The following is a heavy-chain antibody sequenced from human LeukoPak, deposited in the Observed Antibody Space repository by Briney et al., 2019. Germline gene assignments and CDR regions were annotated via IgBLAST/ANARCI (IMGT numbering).Heavy chain of an antibody. CDR3: AKTYYYSSGNF. V-gene: IGHV3-7*01. D-gene: IGHD3-10*01. J-gene: IGHJ4*02. Sequence: GGSLRLSCAASGFTFSSHWMGWVRQAPGKGLEWVANIREDGSEKYYVDSVKGRFTVSRDNVKNSLFLQMNSLRAEDTAIYYCAKTYYYSSGNFWGQGTLVTVSS. CDR2: IREDGSEK. CDR1: GFTFSSHW.